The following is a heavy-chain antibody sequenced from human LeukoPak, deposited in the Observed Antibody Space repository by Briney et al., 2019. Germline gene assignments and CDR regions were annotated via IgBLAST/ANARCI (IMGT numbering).Heavy chain of an antibody. CDR3: ARDPYSGSYGNYYYYYFMDV. D-gene: IGHD1-26*01. Sequence: GGSLRLSCAASGFTFDDYAMHWVRQAPGKGLEWVSLITWDAGSTYYADSVKGRFTISRDNAKNSLFLQMNSLRAEDTAVYYCARDPYSGSYGNYYYYYFMDVWGKGTTVTISS. CDR1: GFTFDDYA. J-gene: IGHJ6*03. CDR2: ITWDAGST. V-gene: IGHV3-43D*03.